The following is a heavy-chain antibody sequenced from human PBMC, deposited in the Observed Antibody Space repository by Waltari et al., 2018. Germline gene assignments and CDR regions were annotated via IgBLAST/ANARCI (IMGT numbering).Heavy chain of an antibody. CDR2: INYTGST. Sequence: QVQLQESGPSLLQPSETLSLICTVSGGSISGFYWSWVRQPPGYGLDWIGYINYTGSTNFNPSLQRRVTMSVDTSKNQLSLQLSSVTAADTAFYYCARGGGGDWEWFDPWGQGTLVTVSS. J-gene: IGHJ5*02. CDR3: ARGGGGDWEWFDP. V-gene: IGHV4-59*01. D-gene: IGHD2-21*02. CDR1: GGSISGFY.